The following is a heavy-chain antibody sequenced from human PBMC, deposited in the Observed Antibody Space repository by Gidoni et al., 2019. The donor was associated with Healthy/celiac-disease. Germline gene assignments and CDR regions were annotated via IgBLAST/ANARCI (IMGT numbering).Heavy chain of an antibody. CDR1: CGPISSGGYY. Sequence: QVQLQESRPGLVKPSQTLSLPCPVSCGPISSGGYYWSWIRQPPGKGLEWIGDTYYSGSTYYNPSIKSRVTISVDTSKNQFSLKLSSVTAADTAVYYCARGYCSGGSCRYYGMDVWGQGTTVTVSS. D-gene: IGHD2-15*01. V-gene: IGHV4-31*03. CDR3: ARGYCSGGSCRYYGMDV. J-gene: IGHJ6*02. CDR2: TYYSGST.